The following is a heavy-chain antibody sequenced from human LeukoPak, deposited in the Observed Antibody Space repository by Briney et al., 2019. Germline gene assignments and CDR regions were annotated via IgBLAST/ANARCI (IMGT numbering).Heavy chain of an antibody. CDR2: INPNSGDT. CDR3: APTGRTAGPRMPTYYFDY. V-gene: IGHV1-2*02. Sequence: ASVKVSCKASGYTFTAYYVHWVRQAPGQGLEWMGWINPNSGDTDYAQKFQGRVTMTRDTSISTAYVELNSLRSDDTPVYYCAPTGRTAGPRMPTYYFDYWGQGTLVTVSS. CDR1: GYTFTAYY. D-gene: IGHD6-13*01. J-gene: IGHJ4*02.